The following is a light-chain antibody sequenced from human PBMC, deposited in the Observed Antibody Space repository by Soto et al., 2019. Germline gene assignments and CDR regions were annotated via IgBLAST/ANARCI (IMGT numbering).Light chain of an antibody. Sequence: EIVMTQSPATLSVSPGERATLSCRASQSVSSDLAWYQHKPGQAPRLLIYGASTRETGIPARFSGSGAGTEFTLTISSLQSEDFAVDYCQQFSSYTLTFGGGTKVDIK. CDR2: GAS. J-gene: IGKJ4*01. CDR3: QQFSSYTLT. CDR1: QSVSSD. V-gene: IGKV3-15*01.